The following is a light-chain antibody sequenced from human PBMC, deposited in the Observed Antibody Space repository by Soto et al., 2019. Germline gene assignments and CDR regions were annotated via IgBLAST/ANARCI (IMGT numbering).Light chain of an antibody. V-gene: IGLV2-14*01. J-gene: IGLJ2*01. CDR3: SSYAISSSLII. CDR1: SNDVGGYNF. CDR2: EVS. Sequence: QSALTQPASVSGSPGQSITISCTGTSNDVGGYNFVSWYQQHPGKAPKHIIYEVSNRPSGVSNRFSGSKSGNTASLTISGLRAEDEADYYCSSYAISSSLIIFGGGTKVTVL.